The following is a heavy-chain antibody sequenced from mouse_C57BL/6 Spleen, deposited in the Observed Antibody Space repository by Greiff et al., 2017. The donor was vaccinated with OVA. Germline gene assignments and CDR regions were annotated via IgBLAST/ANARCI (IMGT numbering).Heavy chain of an antibody. CDR3: ARMVEATNAMDY. D-gene: IGHD1-1*02. CDR2: IDPSDSYT. Sequence: VQLQQPGAELVMPGASVKLSCKASGYTFTSYWMHWVKQRPGQGLEWIGEIDPSDSYTNYNQKFKGKSTLTVDKSSSTAYMQLSSLTSEDSAVYYCARMVEATNAMDYWGQGTSVTVSA. V-gene: IGHV1-69*01. J-gene: IGHJ4*01. CDR1: GYTFTSYW.